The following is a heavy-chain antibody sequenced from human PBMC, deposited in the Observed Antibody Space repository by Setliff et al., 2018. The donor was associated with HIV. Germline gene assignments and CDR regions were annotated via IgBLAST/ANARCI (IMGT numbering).Heavy chain of an antibody. D-gene: IGHD3-3*01. Sequence: PSETLSLTCAVYGGSFSGYYWSWIRQPPGKGLEWIGEINHDRTTNYNPSLKSRVTISVDTSKNQFSLTLNSVTAADTAAYYCARGSRQLTIFGVVFKTNYYFMDVWGKGTAVTVSS. V-gene: IGHV4-34*01. J-gene: IGHJ6*03. CDR1: GGSFSGYY. CDR2: INHDRTT. CDR3: ARGSRQLTIFGVVFKTNYYFMDV.